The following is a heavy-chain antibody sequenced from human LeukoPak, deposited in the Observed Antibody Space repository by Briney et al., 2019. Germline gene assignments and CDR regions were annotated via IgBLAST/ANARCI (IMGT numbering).Heavy chain of an antibody. CDR1: GGTFSSYD. V-gene: IGHV1-69*05. J-gene: IGHJ5*02. CDR3: ATSTRVYYYDSSGYYNWFDP. CDR2: IIPIFGTA. Sequence: ASVKVSCKASGGTFSSYDISWVRQAPGQGLEWMGGIIPIFGTANYAQKFQGRVTITTDESTSTAYMELSSLRSEDTAVYYCATSTRVYYYDSSGYYNWFDPWGQGTLVTVSS. D-gene: IGHD3-22*01.